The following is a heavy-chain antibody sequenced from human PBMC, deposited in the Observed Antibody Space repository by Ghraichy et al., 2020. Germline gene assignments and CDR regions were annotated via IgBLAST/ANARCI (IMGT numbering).Heavy chain of an antibody. CDR1: GFTFNYYT. J-gene: IGHJ3*02. CDR3: VKDRICSSTSCYDAFDI. CDR2: VSGNGVST. V-gene: IGHV3-64D*06. Sequence: GGSLRLSCSASGFTFNYYTMHWVRQAPGKGLEYVSAVSGNGVSTYYADSVKGSFTISRDNSKNTLYLQMSSLRAEDTAVYYCVKDRICSSTSCYDAFDIWGQGTMVTVSS. D-gene: IGHD2-2*01.